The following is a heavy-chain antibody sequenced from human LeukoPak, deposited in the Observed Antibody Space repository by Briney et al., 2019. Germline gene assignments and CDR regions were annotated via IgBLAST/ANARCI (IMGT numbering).Heavy chain of an antibody. CDR1: GFTFSSYG. D-gene: IGHD3-22*01. Sequence: GGSLRLSCAASGFTFSSYGMHWVRQAPGKGLEWVAVISYDGSNKYYADSVKGRFTISRDNAKNSLYLQMNSLRAEDTALYHCARGSRSGYYAYFDYWGQGTLVTVSS. J-gene: IGHJ4*02. CDR2: ISYDGSNK. CDR3: ARGSRSGYYAYFDY. V-gene: IGHV3-30*03.